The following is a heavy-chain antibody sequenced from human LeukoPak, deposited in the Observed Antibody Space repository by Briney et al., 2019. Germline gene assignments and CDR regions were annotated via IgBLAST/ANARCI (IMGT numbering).Heavy chain of an antibody. CDR2: INHSGNT. V-gene: IGHV4-34*01. D-gene: IGHD4-23*01. Sequence: SETLSLTCAVSGGSFSGYYWNWIRQPPGKGLEWIGEINHSGNTNYNPSLKSRVTISVDTSKNQFSLRLRSVSAADTAVYYCARDPTTVVTLPYYFDDWGQGTLVTVSS. CDR3: ARDPTTVVTLPYYFDD. J-gene: IGHJ4*02. CDR1: GGSFSGYY.